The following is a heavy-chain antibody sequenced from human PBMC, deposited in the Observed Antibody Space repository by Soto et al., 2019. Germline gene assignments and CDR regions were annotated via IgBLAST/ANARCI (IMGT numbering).Heavy chain of an antibody. V-gene: IGHV3-48*01. CDR3: ARPTSSIAAPQGY. CDR2: ISSSSSTI. Sequence: GGSLRLSCAASGFTFSSYSMNWVRQAPGKGLEWVSYISSSSSTIYYADSVKGRFTISRDNAKNSLYLQMNSLRAEDTAVYYCARPTSSIAAPQGYWGQGTLVTVSS. D-gene: IGHD6-6*01. J-gene: IGHJ4*02. CDR1: GFTFSSYS.